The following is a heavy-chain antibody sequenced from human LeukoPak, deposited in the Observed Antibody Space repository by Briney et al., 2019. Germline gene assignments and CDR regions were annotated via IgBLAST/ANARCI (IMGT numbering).Heavy chain of an antibody. CDR1: GYTFTGYY. Sequence: ASVKVSCKASGYTFTGYYMHLVRQAPGQGLEWMGGFDPEDGETIYAQKFQGRVTMTEDTSTDTAYMELSSLSSEDTAVYYCATAYGLGYDILPGYIRGYYYYMDVWGKGTTVTISS. V-gene: IGHV1-24*01. J-gene: IGHJ6*03. D-gene: IGHD3-9*01. CDR2: FDPEDGET. CDR3: ATAYGLGYDILPGYIRGYYYYMDV.